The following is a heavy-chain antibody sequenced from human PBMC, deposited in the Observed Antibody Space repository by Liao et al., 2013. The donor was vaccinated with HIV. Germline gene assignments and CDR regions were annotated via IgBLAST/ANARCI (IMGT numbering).Heavy chain of an antibody. J-gene: IGHJ3*02. CDR3: AREGHGDFDSYGFDI. D-gene: IGHD4-17*01. V-gene: IGHV4-61*02. Sequence: QVQLQESGPGLVKTSQTLSLTCTVSGGSISSGSYYWSWIRQPAGKGLEWIGRIYTSGITNYNPSLKSRVTISGDTSKNQFSLKVTSVTAADTAVYYCAREGHGDFDSYGFDIWGQGTKVAVS. CDR1: GGSISSGSYY. CDR2: IYTSGIT.